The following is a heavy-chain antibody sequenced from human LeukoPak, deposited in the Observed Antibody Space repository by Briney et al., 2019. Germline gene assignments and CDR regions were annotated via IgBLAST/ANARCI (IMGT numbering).Heavy chain of an antibody. D-gene: IGHD2-21*02. V-gene: IGHV1-2*02. CDR2: INPNSGGT. Sequence: ASVKVSCKASGYTFTSYAMNWVRQAPGQGLEWMGWINPNSGGTNYAQKFQGRVTMTRDTSISTAYMELSRLRSDDTAVYYCAVIPRGIVVVTAIHFDYWGQGTLVTVSS. CDR1: GYTFTSYA. J-gene: IGHJ4*02. CDR3: AVIPRGIVVVTAIHFDY.